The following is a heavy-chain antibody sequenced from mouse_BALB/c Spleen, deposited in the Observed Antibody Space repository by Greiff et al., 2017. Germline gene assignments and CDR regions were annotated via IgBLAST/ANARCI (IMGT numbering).Heavy chain of an antibody. CDR1: GYTFTDYA. Sequence: VMLVESGAELVRPGVSVKISCKGSGYTFTDYAMHWVKQSHAKSLEWIGVISTYYGDASYNQKFKGKATMTVDKSSSTAYMELARLTSEDSAIYYCARKGYDGYVYAMDYWGQGTSVTVSS. CDR3: ARKGYDGYVYAMDY. V-gene: IGHV1S137*01. CDR2: ISTYYGDA. J-gene: IGHJ4*01. D-gene: IGHD2-3*01.